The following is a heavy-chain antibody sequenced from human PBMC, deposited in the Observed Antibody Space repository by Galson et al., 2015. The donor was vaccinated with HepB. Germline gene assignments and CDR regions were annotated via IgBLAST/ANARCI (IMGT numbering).Heavy chain of an antibody. Sequence: SVKVSCKASGYTFSSYDINWVRQAPGQGLEWMGWISPYNGNTNYAQKLQGRVTMTTDTSTSTAYMDLRSLRSDDTAVYYCAKDFREYSGIYYGNAFDIWGQGTMVTVSS. CDR1: GYTFSSYD. J-gene: IGHJ3*02. V-gene: IGHV1-18*01. CDR3: AKDFREYSGIYYGNAFDI. CDR2: ISPYNGNT. D-gene: IGHD1-26*01.